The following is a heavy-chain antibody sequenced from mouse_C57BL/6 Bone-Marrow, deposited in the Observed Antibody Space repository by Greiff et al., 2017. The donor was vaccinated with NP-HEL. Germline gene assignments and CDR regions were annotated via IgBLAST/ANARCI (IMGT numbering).Heavy chain of an antibody. CDR1: GYTFTSYW. D-gene: IGHD1-1*01. CDR3: ARREEYYYGSSY. Sequence: QVQLQQPGAELVRPGTSVKLSCKASGYTFTSYWMHWVKQRPGPGLEWIGVIDPSDSYTNYNQKFKGKATLTVDTSSSTAYMQLSSLTSEDSAVYYCARREEYYYGSSYWGQGTTLTVSS. CDR2: IDPSDSYT. V-gene: IGHV1-59*01. J-gene: IGHJ2*01.